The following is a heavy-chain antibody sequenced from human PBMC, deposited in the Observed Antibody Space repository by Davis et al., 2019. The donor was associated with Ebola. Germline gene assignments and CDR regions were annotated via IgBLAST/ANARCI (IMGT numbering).Heavy chain of an antibody. CDR1: EYIFTNYD. CDR3: ATVPPGISWPGPHDAFEI. J-gene: IGHJ3*02. D-gene: IGHD5-12*01. Sequence: ASVKVSCKASEYIFTNYDINWVRQATGQGFEWLSWMNPKYGYTGCAQKFQGRLTMTRDTSINTVSMELSSLQSEDRATYYCATVPPGISWPGPHDAFEIWGQGTTVTVSS. CDR2: MNPKYGYT. V-gene: IGHV1-8*01.